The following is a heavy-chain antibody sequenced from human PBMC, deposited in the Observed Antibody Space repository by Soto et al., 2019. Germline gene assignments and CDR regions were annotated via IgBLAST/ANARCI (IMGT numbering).Heavy chain of an antibody. D-gene: IGHD4-4*01. V-gene: IGHV4-30-4*01. CDR3: ARVGLQYYYYGMDV. J-gene: IGHJ6*02. CDR1: GGSISSGDYY. CDR2: IYYSGST. Sequence: QVQLQESGPGLVKPSQTLSLTCTVSGGSISSGDYYWSWIRQPPGKGLEWIGYIYYSGSTYYNPSLKSRVTISVDTSKNQFPLKLSSVTAADTAMYYCARVGLQYYYYGMDVWGQGTTVTVSS.